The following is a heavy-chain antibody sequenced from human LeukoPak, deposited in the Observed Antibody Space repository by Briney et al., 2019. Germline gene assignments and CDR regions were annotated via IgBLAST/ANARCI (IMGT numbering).Heavy chain of an antibody. D-gene: IGHD3-22*01. CDR3: AREIYYYDTSSYYLFDH. Sequence: GASVKVSCKASGYTFTGYYMHWVRQAPGQGLEWMGRINPNSGGTNYAQKFQGRVTMTRDTSISTAYMELSRLTSDDTAVFYCAREIYYYDTSSYYLFDHWGQGTLVTVCS. CDR1: GYTFTGYY. CDR2: INPNSGGT. J-gene: IGHJ4*02. V-gene: IGHV1-2*06.